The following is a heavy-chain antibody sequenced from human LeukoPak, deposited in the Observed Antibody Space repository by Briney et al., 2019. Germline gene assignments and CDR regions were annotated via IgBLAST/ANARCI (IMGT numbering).Heavy chain of an antibody. CDR1: GYTFTRYG. V-gene: IGHV1-18*01. J-gene: IGHJ3*02. CDR2: ISAYNGNT. CDR3: ARLSYVWGSYRPDDAFDI. D-gene: IGHD3-16*02. Sequence: ASVKVSCKASGYTFTRYGISWVRQAPGQGLEWMGWISAYNGNTNYAQKLQGRVIMTTDTSTSTAYMELRSLRSDDTAVYYCARLSYVWGSYRPDDAFDIWGQGTMVTVSS.